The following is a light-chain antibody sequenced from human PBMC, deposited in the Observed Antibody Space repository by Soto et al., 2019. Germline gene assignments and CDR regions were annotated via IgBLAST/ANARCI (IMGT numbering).Light chain of an antibody. Sequence: QSALTQPASVSGSPGQSIAISCTGVRTDVADGYDYVSWYQQHPGQAPQLIIYDVSNRPSGVSDRFSGSKSGNTASLTISGLQAEDEAEYYCTSYTSSIPFYVFGTGTKVTVL. V-gene: IGLV2-14*03. CDR1: RTDVADGYDY. J-gene: IGLJ1*01. CDR3: TSYTSSIPFYV. CDR2: DVS.